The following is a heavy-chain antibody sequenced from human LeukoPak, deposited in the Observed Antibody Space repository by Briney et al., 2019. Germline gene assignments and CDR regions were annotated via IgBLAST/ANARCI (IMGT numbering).Heavy chain of an antibody. CDR2: ISGSGGST. J-gene: IGHJ4*02. CDR3: ARDQRAPDYYDSSGYYYDTGGFDY. V-gene: IGHV3-23*01. Sequence: GGSLRLSCAASGFTFSSYAMSWVRQAPGKGLEWVSAISGSGGSTYYADSVKGRFTISRDNSKNTLYLQMNSLRAEDTAVYYCARDQRAPDYYDSSGYYYDTGGFDYWGQGTLVTVSS. D-gene: IGHD3-22*01. CDR1: GFTFSSYA.